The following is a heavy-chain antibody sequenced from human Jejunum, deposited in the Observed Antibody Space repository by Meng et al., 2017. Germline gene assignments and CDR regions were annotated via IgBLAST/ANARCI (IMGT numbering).Heavy chain of an antibody. CDR3: TRENWYSDY. V-gene: IGHV1-2*06. CDR2: IYFNTGGT. D-gene: IGHD1-1*01. CDR1: GLTLTGYY. J-gene: IGHJ4*02. Sequence: ASVKVSCKSSGLTLTGYYMHWVRQAPGQGLEWMGQIYFNTGGTYYAQKFQDRVTLTRDTSINTAYMELTYLRSDDTAVYYCTRENWYSDYWGQGALVTVSS.